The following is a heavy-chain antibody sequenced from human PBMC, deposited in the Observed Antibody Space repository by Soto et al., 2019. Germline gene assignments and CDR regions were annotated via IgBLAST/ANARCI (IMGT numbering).Heavy chain of an antibody. CDR1: GFTFSSYA. V-gene: IGHV3-23*01. D-gene: IGHD6-13*01. J-gene: IGHJ6*03. Sequence: EVQLLESGGGLVQPGGSLRLSCAASGFTFSSYAMSWVRQAPGKGLEWVSAISVSGGSTYYGDSVKGRFTIYREISKNALCLHMNSPGAEAAAVYYCAKCDRRSWYGVAYYCYMDVWGNAPTVAVSS. CDR3: AKCDRRSWYGVAYYCYMDV. CDR2: ISVSGGST.